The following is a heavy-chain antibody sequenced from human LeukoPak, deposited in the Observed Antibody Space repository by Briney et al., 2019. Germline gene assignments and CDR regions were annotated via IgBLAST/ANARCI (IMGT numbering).Heavy chain of an antibody. CDR2: MRRDGNEI. V-gene: IGHV3-7*01. J-gene: IGHJ4*02. D-gene: IGHD6-19*01. CDR3: AKEGLWSSSGLPFDY. Sequence: GGSLRLSCSASGFTFSTYWMSWVRQAPGKGLEWVANMRRDGNEIYYLDSVRGRFTISRDNAKNSLYLQMDSLRAEDTAVYYCAKEGLWSSSGLPFDYWGQGTLVTVSS. CDR1: GFTFSTYW.